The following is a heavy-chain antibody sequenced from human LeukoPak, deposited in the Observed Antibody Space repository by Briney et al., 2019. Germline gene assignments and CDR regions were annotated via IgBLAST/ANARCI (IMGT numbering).Heavy chain of an antibody. CDR3: ARDGGWLQTQNHYYYHGMDV. CDR2: ILPIFDMA. J-gene: IGHJ6*02. D-gene: IGHD5-24*01. V-gene: IGHV1-69*04. CDR1: GGTFSTYA. Sequence: GASAKVSCKASGGTFSTYAITWVRQAPGQGLEWMGRILPIFDMANYAQKFQGRVTITADKSTRTAYMELSSLRSDDTAVYYCARDGGWLQTQNHYYYHGMDVWGQGTTVTVSS.